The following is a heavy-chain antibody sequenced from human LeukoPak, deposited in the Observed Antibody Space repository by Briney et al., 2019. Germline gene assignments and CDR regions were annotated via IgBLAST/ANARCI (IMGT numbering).Heavy chain of an antibody. V-gene: IGHV3-11*06. CDR1: GFTFSDYY. D-gene: IGHD6-13*01. Sequence: GGSLRLSCAASGFTFSDYYMSWIRQAPGKGLEWLSYISGSGSHTTYADSVRGRFTISRDNAKSSLSLQVNSLRADDTAVYYCARVGSTVAAGTPDYWGQGTLVTVSS. CDR2: ISGSGSHT. J-gene: IGHJ4*02. CDR3: ARVGSTVAAGTPDY.